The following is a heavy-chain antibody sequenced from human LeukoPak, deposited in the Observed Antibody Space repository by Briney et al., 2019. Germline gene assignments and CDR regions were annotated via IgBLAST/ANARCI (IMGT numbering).Heavy chain of an antibody. Sequence: SETLSLTCTVSGGSISSSSFYWGWIRQPPGKGLEWIGSIYYSRNTYYNPSLKSRVTISVDTSKNQFSLKVNSVTAADTAVYYCARAPDDLLVVPAARGYYFDFWGQGTLVTVSS. J-gene: IGHJ4*02. CDR3: ARAPDDLLVVPAARGYYFDF. V-gene: IGHV4-39*01. CDR1: GGSISSSSFY. CDR2: IYYSRNT. D-gene: IGHD2-2*01.